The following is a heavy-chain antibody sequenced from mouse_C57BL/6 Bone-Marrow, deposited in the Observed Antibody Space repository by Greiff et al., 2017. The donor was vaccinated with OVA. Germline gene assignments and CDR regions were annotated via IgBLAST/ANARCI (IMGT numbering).Heavy chain of an antibody. V-gene: IGHV3-6*01. CDR3: ARPGYYEAWFAY. Sequence: DVKLVESGPGLVKPSQSLSLTCSVTGYSITSGYYWNWIRQFPGNKLEWMGYISYDGSNNYNPSLKNRISITRDTSKNQFFLKLNSVTTEDTATYYCARPGYYEAWFAYWGQGTLVTVSA. CDR1: GYSITSGYY. CDR2: ISYDGSN. D-gene: IGHD2-3*01. J-gene: IGHJ3*01.